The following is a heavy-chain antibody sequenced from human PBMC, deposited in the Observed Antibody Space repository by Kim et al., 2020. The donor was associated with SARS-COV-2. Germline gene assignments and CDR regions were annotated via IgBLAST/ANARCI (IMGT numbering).Heavy chain of an antibody. J-gene: IGHJ6*02. CDR2: INHSGST. CDR1: GGSFSGYY. D-gene: IGHD1-26*01. CDR3: ARGSVGAPYYYYGMDV. Sequence: SETLSLTCAVYGGSFSGYYWSWIRQPPGKGLEWIGEINHSGSTNYNPSLKSRVTISVDTSKNQFSLKLSSVTAADTAVYYCARGSVGAPYYYYGMDVWGQGTTVTVSS. V-gene: IGHV4-34*01.